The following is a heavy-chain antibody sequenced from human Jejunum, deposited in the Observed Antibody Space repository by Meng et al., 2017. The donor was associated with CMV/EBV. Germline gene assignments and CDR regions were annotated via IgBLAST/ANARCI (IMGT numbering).Heavy chain of an antibody. D-gene: IGHD3-3*01. CDR2: IHDTGST. J-gene: IGHJ4*02. CDR1: DGSIGSGFYY. V-gene: IGHV4-30-4*08. CDR3: ARGSIFVSFDS. Sequence: ESGPGLCTPYPTLPPTCSVSDGSIGSGFYYWSWFRHPPGKGLGWIGYIHDTGSTYYTPSLKSRVDISLGTSRNHFSLALSSVTAEDTAVYFCARGSIFVSFDSWGQGTLVTVSS.